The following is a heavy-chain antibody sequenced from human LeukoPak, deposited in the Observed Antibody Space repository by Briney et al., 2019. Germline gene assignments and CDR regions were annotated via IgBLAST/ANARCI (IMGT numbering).Heavy chain of an antibody. CDR1: GGSISSYS. J-gene: IGHJ4*02. V-gene: IGHV4-34*01. CDR2: INHSGST. CDR3: ARRHYYGSGSYYSY. Sequence: SETLSLTCTVSGGSISSYSWNWIRQPPGKGLEWIGEINHSGSTNYNPSLKSRVTISVDTSKNQFSLKLSSVTAADTAVYYCARRHYYGSGSYYSYWGQGTLVTVSS. D-gene: IGHD3-10*01.